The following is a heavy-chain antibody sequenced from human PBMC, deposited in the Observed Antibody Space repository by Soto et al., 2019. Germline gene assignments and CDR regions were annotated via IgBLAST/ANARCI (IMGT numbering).Heavy chain of an antibody. CDR3: ARLVYDTRLNYMYFDF. V-gene: IGHV4-4*02. Sequence: SETLALTCAVSGVSLTSGNWWTWVRQSPQRGLEYIGEIFHDGTANYYPSFERRVAMSVDTSRNQFSLKLTSVTAADTAVYFCARLVYDTRLNYMYFDFWGPGTLVTVPQ. D-gene: IGHD3-10*01. CDR1: GVSLTSGNW. J-gene: IGHJ4*02. CDR2: IFHDGTA.